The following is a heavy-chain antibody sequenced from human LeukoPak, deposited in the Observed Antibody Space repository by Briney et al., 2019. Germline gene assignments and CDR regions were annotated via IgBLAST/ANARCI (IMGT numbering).Heavy chain of an antibody. CDR3: AKGDGGWYQHAFDI. D-gene: IGHD6-19*01. CDR1: GFTFDDYA. J-gene: IGHJ3*02. Sequence: QSGGSLRLSCAASGFTFDDYAMHWVRQAPGKGLEWVSGISWNSGSIGYADSVKGRFTISRDNAKNSLYLQMNSLRAEDTALYYCAKGDGGWYQHAFDIWGQGTTVTVSS. CDR2: ISWNSGSI. V-gene: IGHV3-9*01.